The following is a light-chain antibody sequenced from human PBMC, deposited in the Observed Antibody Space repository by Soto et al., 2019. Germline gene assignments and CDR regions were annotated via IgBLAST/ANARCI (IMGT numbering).Light chain of an antibody. Sequence: QSVLTQPPSVSGAPGQRVTISCTGSSSNIGAGYDVHWYQQLPGTAPKLLIYTNRNRPSGVPDRFSGSKSGTSASLAITGLQTEDEADYYCQSFDSSLSGVVFGGGTQLTVL. J-gene: IGLJ3*02. CDR3: QSFDSSLSGVV. CDR2: TNR. V-gene: IGLV1-40*01. CDR1: SSNIGAGYD.